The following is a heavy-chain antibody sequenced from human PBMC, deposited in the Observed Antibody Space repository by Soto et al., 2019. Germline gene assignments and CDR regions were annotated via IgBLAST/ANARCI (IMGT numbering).Heavy chain of an antibody. Sequence: ESGPTLVNPTQTLTLTCTFSGFSLTTSGMRVSWIRQPPGKALEWLARIDWDDDKFYSTSLRTRLTISKDTSKNQVVPTMTNMDPMDTAAYYCAKTGTDGSWFDPWGQGTLVTVSS. CDR3: AKTGTDGSWFDP. D-gene: IGHD1-1*01. CDR1: GFSLTTSGMR. J-gene: IGHJ5*02. V-gene: IGHV2-70*04. CDR2: IDWDDDK.